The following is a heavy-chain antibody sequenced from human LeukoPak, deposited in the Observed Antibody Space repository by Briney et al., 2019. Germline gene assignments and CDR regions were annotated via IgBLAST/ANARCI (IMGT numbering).Heavy chain of an antibody. Sequence: PGGSLRLSCAASGFTFSSYAMHWVRQAPGKGLEWVAVIWYDGSNKYYADSVKGRFTISRDNSKNTLYLQMNSLRAEDTAVYYCARVLSGGSCYDWGQGTLVTVSS. CDR1: GFTFSSYA. D-gene: IGHD2-15*01. CDR3: ARVLSGGSCYD. CDR2: IWYDGSNK. V-gene: IGHV3-33*08. J-gene: IGHJ4*02.